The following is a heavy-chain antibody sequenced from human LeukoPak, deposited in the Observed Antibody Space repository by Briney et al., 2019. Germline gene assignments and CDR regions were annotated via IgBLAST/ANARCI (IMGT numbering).Heavy chain of an antibody. D-gene: IGHD3-22*01. V-gene: IGHV4-34*01. CDR3: ARAPSSGYPWYFDY. CDR1: GGSFSGYY. J-gene: IGHJ4*02. CDR2: INHSGST. Sequence: SETLSLTCAVYGGSFSGYYWSWIRQPPGKGLEWIGEINHSGSTNYNPSLKSRVTISVDTSKNQFSLKLSSVTAADTAVYYCARAPSSGYPWYFDYWGQGTLVTVSS.